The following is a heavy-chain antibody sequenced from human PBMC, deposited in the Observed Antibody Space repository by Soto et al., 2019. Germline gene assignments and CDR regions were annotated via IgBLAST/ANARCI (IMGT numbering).Heavy chain of an antibody. CDR3: ASTNSGSYYRPLGY. CDR1: GGSISSSIYY. CDR2: IYYSGST. D-gene: IGHD1-26*01. V-gene: IGHV4-39*01. J-gene: IGHJ4*02. Sequence: SETLSLTCTVSGGSISSSIYYWGWIRQPPGKGLEWIGSIYYSGSTYYNPSLKSRVTISVDTSKNQFSLTLSSVTAADTAVYYCASTNSGSYYRPLGYWGQGTLVTVSS.